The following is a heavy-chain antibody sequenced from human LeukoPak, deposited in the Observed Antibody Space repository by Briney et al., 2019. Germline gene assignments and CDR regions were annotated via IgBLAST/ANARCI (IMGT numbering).Heavy chain of an antibody. CDR2: ISSSSSTI. V-gene: IGHV3-48*04. Sequence: GGSLRLSCAASGFTFSSYSMNWVRQAPGKGLEWVSYISSSSSTIYYADSVKGRFTISRDNAKNSLYLQMNSLRAEDTAVYYCARDGGGSGWSNFDYWGQGTLVTVSS. J-gene: IGHJ4*02. D-gene: IGHD6-19*01. CDR3: ARDGGGSGWSNFDY. CDR1: GFTFSSYS.